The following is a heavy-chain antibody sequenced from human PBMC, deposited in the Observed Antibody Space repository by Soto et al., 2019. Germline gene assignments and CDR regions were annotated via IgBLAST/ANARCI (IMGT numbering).Heavy chain of an antibody. Sequence: GGSLRLSCAASGFTFDDYAMHWVRQAPGKGLEWVSGISWNSGSIGYADSVKGRFTISRDNAKNSLYLQMNSLRAEDTALYYCAKDSGGGGSSSRFYYYYYMDVWGKGTTVTVSS. CDR2: ISWNSGSI. D-gene: IGHD6-6*01. CDR3: AKDSGGGGSSSRFYYYYYMDV. CDR1: GFTFDDYA. V-gene: IGHV3-9*01. J-gene: IGHJ6*03.